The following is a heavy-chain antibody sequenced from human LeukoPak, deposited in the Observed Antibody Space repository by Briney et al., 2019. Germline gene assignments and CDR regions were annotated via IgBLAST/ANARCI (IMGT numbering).Heavy chain of an antibody. Sequence: GGSLRLSCAASGFVFSSYAMNWVRQAPGKGLEWVSSISSSSTYIYYADPVNGRFTISRDNAKNSLYLQMNSLRAEDTAVYYCARDTAYCGGDCSTDTFDIWGQGTVVTVSS. CDR1: GFVFSSYA. CDR3: ARDTAYCGGDCSTDTFDI. V-gene: IGHV3-21*01. J-gene: IGHJ3*02. CDR2: ISSSSTYI. D-gene: IGHD2-21*02.